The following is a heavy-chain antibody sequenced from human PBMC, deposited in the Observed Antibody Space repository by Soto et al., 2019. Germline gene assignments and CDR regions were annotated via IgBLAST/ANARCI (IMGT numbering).Heavy chain of an antibody. Sequence: SETLSLTCTVSGASIGRGGYYWTWIRQHPGKALEWMGHIHFSGETNYNPSLMGRLTMSIDTSTNQFSLNLAAVTAADTAMYYGARDQGGDLDYWGQGTLVT. V-gene: IGHV4-31*03. D-gene: IGHD2-21*01. J-gene: IGHJ4*02. CDR3: ARDQGGDLDY. CDR1: GASIGRGGYY. CDR2: IHFSGET.